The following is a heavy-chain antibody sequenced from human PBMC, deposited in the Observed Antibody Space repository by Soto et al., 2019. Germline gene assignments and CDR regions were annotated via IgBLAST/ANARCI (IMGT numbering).Heavy chain of an antibody. J-gene: IGHJ5*02. V-gene: IGHV1-69*01. CDR3: AREYCSGGSCYSLDP. CDR1: GGTFSSYA. CDR2: IIPIFGTA. D-gene: IGHD2-15*01. Sequence: QVQLVQSGAEVKKPGSSVKVSCGASGGTFSSYAISWVRQAPGQVLEWMGGIIPIFGTANYAQKFQGRVTITADESTSTAYMALSSLRSEDTAVYYCAREYCSGGSCYSLDPWGQGTLVTVSS.